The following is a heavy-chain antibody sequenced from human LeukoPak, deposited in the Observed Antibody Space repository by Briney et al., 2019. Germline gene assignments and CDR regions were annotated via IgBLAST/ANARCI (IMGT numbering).Heavy chain of an antibody. V-gene: IGHV3-30*02. D-gene: IGHD3-10*01. J-gene: IGHJ4*02. Sequence: GGSLRLSCAASGFTFNNFAMHWVRQAPGKGLEGVAFIRYDGSIKYYADSVKGRFTISRDNSKNTLYLQMNSLRVEDKAVYYCATDLGAGGYFDYWGQGTLVTVSS. CDR1: GFTFNNFA. CDR2: IRYDGSIK. CDR3: ATDLGAGGYFDY.